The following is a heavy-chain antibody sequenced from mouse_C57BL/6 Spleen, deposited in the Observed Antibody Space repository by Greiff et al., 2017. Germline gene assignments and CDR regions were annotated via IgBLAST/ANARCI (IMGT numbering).Heavy chain of an antibody. J-gene: IGHJ3*01. CDR1: GFNIKDDY. CDR2: IDPENGDT. Sequence: EVQLQQSGAELVRPGASVKLSCTASGFNIKDDYMHWVKQRPEQGLEWIGWIDPENGDTEYASKFQGKGTITADTSSNTAYLQLSSLTSEDTAVYYCTTDSSGYPTWFAYWGQGTLVTVSA. V-gene: IGHV14-4*01. CDR3: TTDSSGYPTWFAY. D-gene: IGHD3-2*02.